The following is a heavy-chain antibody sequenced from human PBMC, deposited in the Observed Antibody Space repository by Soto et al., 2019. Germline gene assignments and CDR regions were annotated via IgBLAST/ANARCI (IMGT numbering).Heavy chain of an antibody. V-gene: IGHV3-33*01. D-gene: IGHD2-2*01. CDR3: ARSPGDQLLSGDYYGMDV. J-gene: IGHJ6*02. Sequence: QVQLVESGGGVVQPGRSLRLSCAASGFTFSSYGMHWVRQAPGKGLEWVAVIWYDGSNKYYADSVKGRFTISRDNSKNTLYLQMNSLRAEDTAVYYCARSPGDQLLSGDYYGMDVWGQGTTVTVSS. CDR2: IWYDGSNK. CDR1: GFTFSSYG.